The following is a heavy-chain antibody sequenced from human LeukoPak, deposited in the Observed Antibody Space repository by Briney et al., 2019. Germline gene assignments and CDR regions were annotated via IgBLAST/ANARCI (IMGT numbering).Heavy chain of an antibody. CDR3: ARGHYGLDV. J-gene: IGHJ6*02. CDR1: GFTLSNHW. Sequence: GGSLRLSCAASGFTLSNHWLTWVRQAPGKRPQWVAHINPSGSETAFLDSVRGRFTISRDSSKNSLNLQVNTLRVEDTAVYHCARGHYGLDVWGQGTTVTVSS. V-gene: IGHV3-7*01. CDR2: INPSGSET.